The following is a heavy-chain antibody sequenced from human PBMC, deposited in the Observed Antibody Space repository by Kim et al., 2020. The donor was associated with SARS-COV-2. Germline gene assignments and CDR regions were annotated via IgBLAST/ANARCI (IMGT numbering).Heavy chain of an antibody. CDR3: VKDREVGH. V-gene: IGHV3-33*03. J-gene: IGHJ4*02. CDR2: DTNIT. Sequence: DTNITHYADSVKGRFSISRDDSKSTLYLQMDSLRVDDTALYYCVKDREVGHWGQGTLVTVSS.